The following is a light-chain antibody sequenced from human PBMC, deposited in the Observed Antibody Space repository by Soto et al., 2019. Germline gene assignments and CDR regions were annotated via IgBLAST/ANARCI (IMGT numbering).Light chain of an antibody. Sequence: EIVMTQSPATLSVSPGERATLSCRASQSVYRNLPWYQQNPGQPPRLHVYEASTRATGIPARFSGSGSGTEFTLTISSLQSEDFAVYYCQQYNKWPLTFGGGTKVEVK. CDR2: EAS. V-gene: IGKV3-15*01. J-gene: IGKJ4*01. CDR3: QQYNKWPLT. CDR1: QSVYRN.